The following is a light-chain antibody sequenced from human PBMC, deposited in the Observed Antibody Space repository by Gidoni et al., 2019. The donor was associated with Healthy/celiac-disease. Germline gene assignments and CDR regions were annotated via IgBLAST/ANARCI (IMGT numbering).Light chain of an antibody. V-gene: IGLV2-14*01. CDR1: SSDVGGYNY. CDR3: SSYTSSSTLLV. CDR2: YVS. J-gene: IGLJ2*01. Sequence: QSALTQPASVSGSPGQSITISCTGTSSDVGGYNYVSWYQQPPGKAPKLMIYYVSNRPTGVSTRFSGSKSGNTASLTISVLQAEDEADYYCSSYTSSSTLLVFGGGTKLTVL.